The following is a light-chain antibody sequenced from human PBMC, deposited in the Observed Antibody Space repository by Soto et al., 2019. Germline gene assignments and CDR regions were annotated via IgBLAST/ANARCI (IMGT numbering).Light chain of an antibody. CDR2: GAV. CDR1: QSVSGN. Sequence: EIVMTQSPATLSAFPGERVTLSCRVSQSVSGNLAWYQQKPGQAPRLLIYGAVTRATGIPARFSGRGSGTEFTLTITSLQSEDFAVYFCQQYNGWLWTFGQGTKV. J-gene: IGKJ1*01. CDR3: QQYNGWLWT. V-gene: IGKV3D-15*01.